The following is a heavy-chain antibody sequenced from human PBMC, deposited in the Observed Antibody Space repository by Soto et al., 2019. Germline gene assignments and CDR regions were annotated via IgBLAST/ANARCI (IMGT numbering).Heavy chain of an antibody. CDR2: IKQDGSEK. CDR3: ARDDSGFSGSHYIDYFNY. V-gene: IGHV3-7*01. J-gene: IGHJ4*02. CDR1: GFXFSSYW. Sequence: GGSLRLSCAASGFXFSSYWMSWVRQAPGKGLEWVANIKQDGSEKYYVGSVKGRFTISRDNAKNSLYLQMNSLTSEDTAVYYCARDDSGFSGSHYIDYFNYWGQGALVTVSS. D-gene: IGHD1-26*01.